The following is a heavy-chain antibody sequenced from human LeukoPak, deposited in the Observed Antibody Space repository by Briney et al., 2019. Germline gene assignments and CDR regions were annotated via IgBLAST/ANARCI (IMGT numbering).Heavy chain of an antibody. V-gene: IGHV4-59*01. J-gene: IGHJ4*02. CDR2: IYYSGST. D-gene: IGHD2-2*01. Sequence: PSETLSLTCTVSGXSISSYYWSWIRQPPGKGLEWIGYIYYSGSTNYNPSLKSRVTISVDTSKNQFSLKLSSVTAADTAVYYCARSYCSSTSCYPYFDYWGQGTLVTVSS. CDR3: ARSYCSSTSCYPYFDY. CDR1: GXSISSYY.